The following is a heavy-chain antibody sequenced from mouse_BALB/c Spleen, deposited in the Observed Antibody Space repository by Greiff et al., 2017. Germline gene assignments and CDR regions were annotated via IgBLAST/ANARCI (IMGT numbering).Heavy chain of an antibody. CDR1: GYSITSDYA. CDR2: ISYSGST. V-gene: IGHV3-2*02. CDR3: AREGGPAWFAY. Sequence: DVKLQESGPGLVKPSQSLSLTCTVTGYSITSDYAWNWIRQFPGNKLEWMGYISYSGSTSYNPSLKSRISITRDTSKNQFFLQLNSVTTEDTATYYCAREGGPAWFAYWGQGTLVTVSA. J-gene: IGHJ3*01.